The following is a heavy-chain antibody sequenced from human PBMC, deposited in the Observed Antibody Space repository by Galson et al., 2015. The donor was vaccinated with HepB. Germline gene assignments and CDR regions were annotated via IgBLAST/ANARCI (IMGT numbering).Heavy chain of an antibody. J-gene: IGHJ4*02. Sequence: SLRLSCAASGFTFSNAWMSWVRQAPGKGLEWVSAIRGSNGGTYYADSVKGRFTISRDNPKNTLYLQMNSLRAEDTAVYYCAKRTYERGGEFEYCGQGTLVTASS. CDR3: AKRTYERGGEFEY. CDR2: IRGSNGGT. D-gene: IGHD3-16*01. CDR1: GFTFSNAW. V-gene: IGHV3-23*01.